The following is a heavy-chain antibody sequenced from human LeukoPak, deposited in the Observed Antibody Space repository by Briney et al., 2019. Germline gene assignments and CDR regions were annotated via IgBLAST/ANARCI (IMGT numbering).Heavy chain of an antibody. CDR3: ARRGEGKHLDY. CDR1: VYSFTNYW. D-gene: IGHD3-10*01. Sequence: GESLKISCKGSVYSFTNYWIGWVRQMPGKGPECMGIIYPGDSDTRYSPSFQGQVTISVDKSISTAHLQWSSLKASDSAMYYCARRGEGKHLDYWGQGTLVTVSS. J-gene: IGHJ4*02. V-gene: IGHV5-51*01. CDR2: IYPGDSDT.